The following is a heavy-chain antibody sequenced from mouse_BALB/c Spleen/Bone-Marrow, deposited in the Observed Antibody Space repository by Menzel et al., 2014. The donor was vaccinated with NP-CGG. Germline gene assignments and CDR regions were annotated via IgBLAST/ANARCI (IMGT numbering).Heavy chain of an antibody. J-gene: IGHJ2*01. V-gene: IGHV1-5*01. CDR1: GYTFTSYW. CDR3: TSQGITTGGFDY. D-gene: IGHD2-4*01. Sequence: EVKLQESGTILARPGASVKLSCKASGYTFTSYWMHWVKQRPGQGLEWIGAIYPGSGDTNYNQKFKAKAKLTAVTSTSTAYMELSSLTNEDSAVYYCTSQGITTGGFDYWGQGTTLTVSS. CDR2: IYPGSGDT.